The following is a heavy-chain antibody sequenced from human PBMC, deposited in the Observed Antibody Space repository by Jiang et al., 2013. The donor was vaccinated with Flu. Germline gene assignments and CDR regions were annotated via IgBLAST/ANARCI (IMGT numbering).Heavy chain of an antibody. D-gene: IGHD6-19*01. Sequence: IRQSPSRGLEWLGRHTTGPSWYNDYAVSVKSRITINPDTSKNQFSLQLNSVTPEDTAVYYCARERWAGIAVAGTHGYYYYYGMDVWGQGTTVTVSS. CDR2: HTTGPSWYN. V-gene: IGHV6-1*01. CDR3: ARERWAGIAVAGTHGYYYYYGMDV. J-gene: IGHJ6*02.